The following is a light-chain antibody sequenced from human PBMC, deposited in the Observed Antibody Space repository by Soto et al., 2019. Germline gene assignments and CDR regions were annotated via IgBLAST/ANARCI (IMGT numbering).Light chain of an antibody. CDR1: QSISSW. CDR2: DAS. J-gene: IGKJ1*01. Sequence: DIQMTQSPSTLSASVGDRVTITCRASQSISSWLAWYQQKPGKAPKLLIYDASSLESGVPSRFSGSGSGTEVTLTISRLQPDDFASYYGQQYNSYSFGQGTKVEIK. CDR3: QQYNSYS. V-gene: IGKV1-5*01.